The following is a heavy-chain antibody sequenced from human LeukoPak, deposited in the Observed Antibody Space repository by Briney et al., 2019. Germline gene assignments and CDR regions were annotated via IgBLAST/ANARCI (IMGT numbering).Heavy chain of an antibody. V-gene: IGHV3-21*01. CDR1: GFTFSSYS. J-gene: IGHJ4*02. D-gene: IGHD2-2*01. CDR3: ARETYCTSTSCPIGDHFDY. CDR2: ISSSSRYI. Sequence: GGSLRLSCAASGFTFSSYSMNWVRQAPGKGLEWVSSISSSSRYIYSADSLKGRFTISRDNAKNSLFLQMNSLRVEDTAVYYCARETYCTSTSCPIGDHFDYWGQGTLVTVSS.